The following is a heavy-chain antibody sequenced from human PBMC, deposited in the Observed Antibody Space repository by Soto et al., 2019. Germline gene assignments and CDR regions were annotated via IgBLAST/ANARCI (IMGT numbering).Heavy chain of an antibody. J-gene: IGHJ6*02. Sequence: SETLSLTCTVSGGSVSSGSYYWSWIRQPPGKGLEWIGYIYYSGSTNYNPSLKSRDTISVDTSKNQFSLKLSSVTAADTAVYYCARDLQLLPRGMDVWGQGTTVTVSS. V-gene: IGHV4-61*01. CDR3: ARDLQLLPRGMDV. CDR2: IYYSGST. D-gene: IGHD3-22*01. CDR1: GGSVSSGSYY.